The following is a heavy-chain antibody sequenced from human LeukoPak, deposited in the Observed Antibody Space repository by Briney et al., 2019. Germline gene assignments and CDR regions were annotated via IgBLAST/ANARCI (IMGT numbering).Heavy chain of an antibody. CDR2: IWSDGTNK. V-gene: IGHV3-33*06. CDR1: GFTFTSYG. Sequence: PGKPLRLSCAASGFTFTSYGMHGGRQAPVKGLEWVSVIWSDGTNKYYADSVKGRFAISRDDSKNMVYLQMNSLRVEDTAVYYCAKDIERGFDYTNSLDYWGQGTLVTVSS. CDR3: AKDIERGFDYTNSLDY. J-gene: IGHJ4*02. D-gene: IGHD4-11*01.